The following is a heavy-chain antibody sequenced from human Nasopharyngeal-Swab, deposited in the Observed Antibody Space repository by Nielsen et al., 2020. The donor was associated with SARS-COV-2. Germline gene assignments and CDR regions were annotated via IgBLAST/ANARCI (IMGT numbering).Heavy chain of an antibody. CDR1: GFTFSSYE. D-gene: IGHD3-3*01. Sequence: GVSLRLSCAASGFTFSSYETNWVRQATGKGLECVSYISSSGSTIYYADSVKGRFTSSRDTAKNSLYLQMNCPRAEDTAVYYGARDWNLITICGVVIRAGMDVWGQGTTVTVSS. J-gene: IGHJ6*02. CDR2: ISSSGSTI. CDR3: ARDWNLITICGVVIRAGMDV. V-gene: IGHV3-48*03.